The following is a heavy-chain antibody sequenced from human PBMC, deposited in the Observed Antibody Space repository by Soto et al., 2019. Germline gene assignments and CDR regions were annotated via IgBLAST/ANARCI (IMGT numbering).Heavy chain of an antibody. CDR3: ARDPHYDILTGYPPSPL. CDR2: IYSGGST. V-gene: IGHV3-66*01. D-gene: IGHD3-9*01. Sequence: PGGSLRLSCAASGFTVSSNYMSWVRQAPGKGLEWVSVIYSGGSTYYADSVKGRFTISRDNSKNTLYLQMNSLRAEDTAVYYCARDPHYDILTGYPPSPLWGQGTLVTVSS. J-gene: IGHJ4*02. CDR1: GFTVSSNY.